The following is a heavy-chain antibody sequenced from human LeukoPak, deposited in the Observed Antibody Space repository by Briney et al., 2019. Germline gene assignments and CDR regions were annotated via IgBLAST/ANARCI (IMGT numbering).Heavy chain of an antibody. D-gene: IGHD2-2*01. CDR2: IYPGDSDT. V-gene: IGHV5-51*01. J-gene: IGHJ3*02. Sequence: GESLKISCKGSGYSFTYYWIGWVRQMPGKGLEWMGIIYPGDSDTRYSPSFQGQVTISADKSISTAYLRWSSLKASDTAMYYCARILQPAARGALDIWGQGTMVTVSS. CDR3: ARILQPAARGALDI. CDR1: GYSFTYYW.